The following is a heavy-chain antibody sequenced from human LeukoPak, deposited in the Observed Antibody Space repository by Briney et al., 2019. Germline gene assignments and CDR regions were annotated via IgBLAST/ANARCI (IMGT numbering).Heavy chain of an antibody. J-gene: IGHJ3*02. CDR3: ASQLLFGAFDI. Sequence: QPGGSLRLSCAASGFTVSSNYMSWVRQAPGKGLEWVSVIYSGGSTYYADSVQGRFTISRDNSKNTLYLQMNSLRAEDTAVYYCASQLLFGAFDIWGQGTMVTVSS. D-gene: IGHD2-2*01. CDR2: IYSGGST. V-gene: IGHV3-53*01. CDR1: GFTVSSNY.